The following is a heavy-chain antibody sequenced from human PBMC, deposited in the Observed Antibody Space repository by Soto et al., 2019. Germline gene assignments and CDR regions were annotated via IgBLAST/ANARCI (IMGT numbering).Heavy chain of an antibody. CDR1: GASVSSGNYY. J-gene: IGHJ4*02. D-gene: IGHD1-26*01. V-gene: IGHV4-61*01. CDR3: AGGSGSYYAY. CDR2: ISYSGST. Sequence: QVQPQESGPGLVKSSETLSLTCTVSGASVSSGNYYWSWIRQPPGKGMECIGYISYSGSTNYNPSLKRRVTITIDSSKNQFSLKLSFVTAADTAVYYCAGGSGSYYAYWGQGTLVTVSS.